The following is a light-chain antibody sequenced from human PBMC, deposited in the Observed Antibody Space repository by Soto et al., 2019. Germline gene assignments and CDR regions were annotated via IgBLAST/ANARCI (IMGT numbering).Light chain of an antibody. J-gene: IGLJ3*02. Sequence: QAVVTQPPSVSAAPGQKVTISCSGSSSNIGNNYVSWYQQLPGTAPKLLIYENKKRPSGIPDRFSGSKSGTSATLGITGLQTGDEADYYCGTWDSSPWVFGGGTKLTVL. V-gene: IGLV1-51*02. CDR1: SSNIGNNY. CDR3: GTWDSSPWV. CDR2: ENK.